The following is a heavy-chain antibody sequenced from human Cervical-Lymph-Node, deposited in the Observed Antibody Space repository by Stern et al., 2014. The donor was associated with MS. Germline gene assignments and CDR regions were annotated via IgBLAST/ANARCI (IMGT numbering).Heavy chain of an antibody. Sequence: QVQLVESGPRLVKPSQTLSLTCTVSGGSISSSLYYWSWIRQHPAEGLEWIGYIYYRGSPYYNPSLKSRVTISVDTSNNQFSLKLSSVTVADTAVYYCARRSSTRAFDIWGQGTMVTVSS. J-gene: IGHJ3*02. CDR1: GGSISSSLYY. CDR2: IYYRGSP. D-gene: IGHD2-2*01. V-gene: IGHV4-31*03. CDR3: ARRSSTRAFDI.